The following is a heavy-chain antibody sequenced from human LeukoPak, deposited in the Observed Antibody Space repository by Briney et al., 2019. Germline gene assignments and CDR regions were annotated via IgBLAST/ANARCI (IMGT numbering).Heavy chain of an antibody. Sequence: SETLSLTCTVAGGSISGFYWNWIRQPPGKGLEWIGYVYYSGNTNYNPSLKSRVTISLDTSKNQFSLKLRSVTAADTAVYYCARDTRDAFDIWGQGTMVTVSS. V-gene: IGHV4-59*01. CDR1: GGSISGFY. CDR3: ARDTRDAFDI. J-gene: IGHJ3*02. CDR2: VYYSGNT.